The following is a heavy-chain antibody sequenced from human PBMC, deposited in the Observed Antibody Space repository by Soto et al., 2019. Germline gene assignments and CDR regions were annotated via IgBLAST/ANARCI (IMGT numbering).Heavy chain of an antibody. V-gene: IGHV3-23*01. J-gene: IGHJ5*02. CDR1: GFTFSSYA. CDR3: AKDRGGYDFWSGVNWFDP. CDR2: ISGSGGST. D-gene: IGHD3-3*01. Sequence: EVQLLESGGGLVQPGGSLRLSCAASGFTFSSYAMSWVRQAPGKGLEWVSAISGSGGSTYYADSVKGRFTISRDNSKNTLYLQMNSLRAEDTAVYYCAKDRGGYDFWSGVNWFDPWGQGTLVTVSS.